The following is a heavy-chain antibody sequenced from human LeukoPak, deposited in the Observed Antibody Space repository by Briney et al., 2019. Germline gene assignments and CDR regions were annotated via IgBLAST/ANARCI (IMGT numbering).Heavy chain of an antibody. CDR1: GYSFTSYW. CDR3: AGRYCSGGSCYWADSFDI. CDR2: IYPGDSDT. Sequence: GESLKISCKGSGYSFTSYWIGWVRQMPGKGLEWMGIIYPGDSDTRYSPSFQGQVTISADKSISTAYLQWSSLRASDTAMYYCAGRYCSGGSCYWADSFDIWGQGTMVTVSS. J-gene: IGHJ3*02. V-gene: IGHV5-51*01. D-gene: IGHD2-15*01.